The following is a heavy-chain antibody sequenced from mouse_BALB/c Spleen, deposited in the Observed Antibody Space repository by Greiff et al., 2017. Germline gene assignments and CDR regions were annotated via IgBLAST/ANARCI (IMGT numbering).Heavy chain of an antibody. V-gene: IGHV5-4*02. CDR1: GFTFSDYY. J-gene: IGHJ3*01. CDR3: ARDLGYGNEAY. Sequence: EVMLVESGGGLVKPGGSLKLSCAASGFTFSDYYMYWVRQTPEKRLEWVATISDGGSYTYYPDSVKGRFTISRDNAKNNLYLQMSSLKSEDTAMYYCARDLGYGNEAYWGQGTLVTVSA. D-gene: IGHD2-1*01. CDR2: ISDGGSYT.